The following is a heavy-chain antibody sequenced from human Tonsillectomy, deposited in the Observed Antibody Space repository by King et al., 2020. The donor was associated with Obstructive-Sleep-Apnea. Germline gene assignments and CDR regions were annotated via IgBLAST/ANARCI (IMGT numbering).Heavy chain of an antibody. CDR1: GGSISSYY. CDR2: IYYSGST. J-gene: IGHJ5*02. Sequence: QLQESGPGLVKPSETLSLTCTVSGGSISSYYWSWIRQPPGKGLEWIGDIYYSGSTNYNPSLKSRVTMSADTSMNQFSLKLSSVTAADTALYYYARHYGSGSTWFDPWGQGTLVIVSS. D-gene: IGHD3-10*01. V-gene: IGHV4-59*08. CDR3: ARHYGSGSTWFDP.